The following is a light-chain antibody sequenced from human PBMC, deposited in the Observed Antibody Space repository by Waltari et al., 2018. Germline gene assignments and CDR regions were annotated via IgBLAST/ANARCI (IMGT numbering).Light chain of an antibody. CDR3: SSYRGSFTLV. J-gene: IGLJ3*02. V-gene: IGLV2-14*03. Sequence: QSALTQPASVSGSPGQSITISCTGTSSDVGAYDNVYWYQQHPGKAPKLMIYDVTTRPAGVSNRFAGAKSGNTASLTISGLQAEDEADYYCSSYRGSFTLVFGGGTKVTVL. CDR2: DVT. CDR1: SSDVGAYDN.